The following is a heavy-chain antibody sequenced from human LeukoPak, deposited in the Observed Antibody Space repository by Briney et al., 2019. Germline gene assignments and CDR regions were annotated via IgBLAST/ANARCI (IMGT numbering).Heavy chain of an antibody. Sequence: ASVKVSCKASGYTFTGYYMHWVRQAPGQGLEWMGWINPNSGGTNYAQKFQGRVTITTDESTSTAYMELSSLRSEDTAVYYCAGSVPSQWELLDYWGQGTLVTVSS. CDR3: AGSVPSQWELLDY. V-gene: IGHV1-2*02. CDR2: INPNSGGT. D-gene: IGHD1-26*01. J-gene: IGHJ4*02. CDR1: GYTFTGYY.